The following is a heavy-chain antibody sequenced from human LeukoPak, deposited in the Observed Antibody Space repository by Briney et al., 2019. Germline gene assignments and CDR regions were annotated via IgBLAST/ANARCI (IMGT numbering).Heavy chain of an antibody. J-gene: IGHJ6*04. Sequence: ASVKVSCKASGYTFTSYGTSWVRQAPGQGLEWMGWISAYNGNTNYAQKLQGRVTMTTDTSTSTAYMELRSLRSDDTAVYYCARGGSGYSSSWYYYYGMDVWGKGATVTVSS. CDR2: ISAYNGNT. D-gene: IGHD6-13*01. V-gene: IGHV1-18*04. CDR1: GYTFTSYG. CDR3: ARGGSGYSSSWYYYYGMDV.